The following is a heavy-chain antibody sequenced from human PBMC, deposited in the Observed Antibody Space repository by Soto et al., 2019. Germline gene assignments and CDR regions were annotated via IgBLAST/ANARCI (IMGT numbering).Heavy chain of an antibody. D-gene: IGHD6-6*01. Sequence: ASVKVSCKASGGTFSSYAISWVRQAPGQGLEWMGGIIPIFGTANYAQKFQGRVTITADESTSTAYMELSSLRSEDTAVYYCARGGIAARPPYYYYYGMDIWGRGTTVTVSS. CDR2: IIPIFGTA. CDR3: ARGGIAARPPYYYYYGMDI. CDR1: GGTFSSYA. J-gene: IGHJ6*02. V-gene: IGHV1-69*13.